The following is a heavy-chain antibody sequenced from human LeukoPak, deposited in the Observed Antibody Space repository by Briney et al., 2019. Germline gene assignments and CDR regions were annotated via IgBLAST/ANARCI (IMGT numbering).Heavy chain of an antibody. D-gene: IGHD1-14*01. CDR1: GFTFSSYA. V-gene: IGHV3-30-3*01. CDR2: ISYDGSNK. CDR3: ARGGVRRGWYDY. Sequence: GGSLRLSCAASGFTFSSYAMHWVRQAPGKGLEWVAVISYDGSNKYYADSVKGRFTISRDNAKNSLYLQMNSLRAEDTAVYYCARGGVRRGWYDYWGQGTLVTVSS. J-gene: IGHJ4*02.